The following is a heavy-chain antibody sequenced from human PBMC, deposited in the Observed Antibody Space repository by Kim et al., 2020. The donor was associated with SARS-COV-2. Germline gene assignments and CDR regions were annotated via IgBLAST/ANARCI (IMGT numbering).Heavy chain of an antibody. J-gene: IGHJ3*02. CDR1: GGSISSSSYY. D-gene: IGHD2-15*01. CDR3: ASVARSPRDAFDI. V-gene: IGHV4-39*01. Sequence: SETLSLTCTVSGGSISSSSYYWGWIRQPPGKGLEWIGSIYYSGSTYYNPALKSRVTISVDTSTNQFSLQLSSVTAADTAVYYCASVARSPRDAFDIWGPGTMVTVSS. CDR2: IYYSGST.